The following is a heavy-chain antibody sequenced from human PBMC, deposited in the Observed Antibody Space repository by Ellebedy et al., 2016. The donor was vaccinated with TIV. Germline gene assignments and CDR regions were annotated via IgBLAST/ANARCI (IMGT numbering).Heavy chain of an antibody. CDR3: AKEQGHGSGTPCDS. J-gene: IGHJ4*02. CDR2: LSGSGRST. V-gene: IGHV3-23*01. D-gene: IGHD3-10*01. CDR1: GFTLTNFA. Sequence: GESLKISCAASGFTLTNFAMSWVRQAPGKGLGWVSSLSGSGRSTYYADSVKGRFTISRDNSKNTLYLQMNALTAEDTAIYYCAKEQGHGSGTPCDSWGQGTLVTVSS.